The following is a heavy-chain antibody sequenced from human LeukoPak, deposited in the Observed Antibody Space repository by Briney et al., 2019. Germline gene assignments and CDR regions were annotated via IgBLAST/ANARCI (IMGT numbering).Heavy chain of an antibody. J-gene: IGHJ4*02. D-gene: IGHD2-15*01. Sequence: GGSLRLSCAASGFTFSGSGMSWVRQAPGKGLEWISSSGDSDGSTYYADSLKGRFTISRDNAKNTLYLQMNNLRAEDTAVYYCAKGGCRGTCNPLAYWGQGALVTVSP. V-gene: IGHV3-23*01. CDR1: GFTFSGSG. CDR3: AKGGCRGTCNPLAY. CDR2: SGDSDGST.